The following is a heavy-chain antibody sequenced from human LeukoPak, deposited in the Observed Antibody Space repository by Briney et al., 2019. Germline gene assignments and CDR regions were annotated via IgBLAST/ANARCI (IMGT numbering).Heavy chain of an antibody. CDR1: GYTFTSYD. Sequence: ASVKVSCKASGYTFTSYDINWVRQATGQGLEGMGWMSPNSDNRGYEQNFQGRVTMTMDTSISTAYMELSSLRSEDTAVYYCAAIMVVTAGVAFNIWGQGTMVTVSS. J-gene: IGHJ3*02. D-gene: IGHD2-21*02. CDR3: AAIMVVTAGVAFNI. CDR2: MSPNSDNR. V-gene: IGHV1-8*01.